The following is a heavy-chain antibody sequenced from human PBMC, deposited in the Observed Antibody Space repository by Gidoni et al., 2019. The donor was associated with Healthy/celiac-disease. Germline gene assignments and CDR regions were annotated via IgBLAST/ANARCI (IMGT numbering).Heavy chain of an antibody. CDR3: AREKGTYYDSSGYYLSFDAFDI. J-gene: IGHJ3*02. CDR1: GFTFSSYS. V-gene: IGHV3-21*01. Sequence: EVQLVESGGGLVTPGGSLRLSCAASGFTFSSYSMNWVRQAPGKGLELVSSISSSSSYIYYADSVKGRFTISRDNAKNSLYLQMNSLRAEDTAVYYCAREKGTYYDSSGYYLSFDAFDIWGQGTMVTVSS. CDR2: ISSSSSYI. D-gene: IGHD3-22*01.